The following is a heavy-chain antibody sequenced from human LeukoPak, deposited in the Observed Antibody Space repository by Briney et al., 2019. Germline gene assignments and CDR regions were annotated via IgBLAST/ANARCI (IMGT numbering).Heavy chain of an antibody. V-gene: IGHV3-30*02. CDR1: GFTFSSYG. D-gene: IGHD4-23*01. Sequence: PGGSLRLSCAASGFTFSSYGMHWVRQAPGKGLEWVAFIRYDGSNKYYADSVKGRFTISRDKPKNTLYLQMNSLRAEDTAVYYCAKRDYGGNSGDYWGQGTLVTVSS. CDR2: IRYDGSNK. J-gene: IGHJ4*02. CDR3: AKRDYGGNSGDY.